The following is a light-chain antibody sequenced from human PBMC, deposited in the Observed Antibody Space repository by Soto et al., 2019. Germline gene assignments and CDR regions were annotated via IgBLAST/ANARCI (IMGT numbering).Light chain of an antibody. V-gene: IGKV3-15*01. CDR3: QQYNNWPFS. J-gene: IGKJ5*01. CDR1: QGVTTN. CDR2: DVS. Sequence: EIVMTQSPATLSVSPGERATLSCKAGQGVTTNVAWYQQKSGQSPSLLIYDVSTRATGVPARFSGTGSETDFTLTISGLQSDDAAVYFCQQYNNWPFSFGQGTRLEIK.